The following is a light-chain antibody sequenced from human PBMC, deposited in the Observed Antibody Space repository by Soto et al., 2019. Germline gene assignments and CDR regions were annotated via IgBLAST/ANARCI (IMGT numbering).Light chain of an antibody. Sequence: EIVLTQSPGTLSLSPGERATLSCRASQSVSNNYLAWYQQKPGQAPRLVIYGASSRGTGIPDRFSASGSGTDFTLTISRLEPEDFAVYYCQQRSNWPPRLTFGGGTKVDIK. V-gene: IGKV3D-20*02. CDR1: QSVSNNY. CDR2: GAS. J-gene: IGKJ4*01. CDR3: QQRSNWPPRLT.